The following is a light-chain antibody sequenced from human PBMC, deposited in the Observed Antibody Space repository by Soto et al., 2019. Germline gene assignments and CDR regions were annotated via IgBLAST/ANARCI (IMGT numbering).Light chain of an antibody. J-gene: IGLJ2*01. CDR2: GNS. CDR3: QAYDSSLSGVA. V-gene: IGLV1-40*01. CDR1: SSNIGAGYD. Sequence: QPVLTQPPSVSGAPGQRVTISCTGSSSNIGAGYDVHWYQQLPGTAPKLPIYGNSTRPSGVPNRFSRSKSGPSASLAITGLQAEDEADYYCQAYDSSLSGVAFGGGTKLTVL.